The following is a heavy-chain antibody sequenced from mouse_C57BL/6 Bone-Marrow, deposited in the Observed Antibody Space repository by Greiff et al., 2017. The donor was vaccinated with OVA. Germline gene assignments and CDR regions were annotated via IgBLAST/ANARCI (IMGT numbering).Heavy chain of an antibody. J-gene: IGHJ4*01. CDR1: GFNIKDDY. CDR2: IDPENGDT. D-gene: IGHD1-1*01. V-gene: IGHV14-4*01. CDR3: TRHYYGRLYAMDY. Sequence: EVQLQQSGAELVRPGASVKLSCTASGFNIKDDYMHWVKQRPEQGLEWIGWIDPENGDTEYASKFQGKATITADTSSNTAYLQLSSLTSEDTAVYYCTRHYYGRLYAMDYWGQGTSVTVSS.